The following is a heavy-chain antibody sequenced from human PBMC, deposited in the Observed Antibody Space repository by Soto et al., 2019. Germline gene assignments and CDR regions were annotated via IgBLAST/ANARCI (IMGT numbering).Heavy chain of an antibody. V-gene: IGHV3-30*03. CDR1: GFTFSSYG. Sequence: GGSLRLSCAASGFTFSSYGMHWVRQAPGKGLEWVAVISYDGSNKYYADSVKGRFTISRDKSKNTLYLQMNSLRAEDTAVYYCARVPRFSSSWFVCDYWGQGTLVTVSS. J-gene: IGHJ4*02. CDR3: ARVPRFSSSWFVCDY. D-gene: IGHD6-13*01. CDR2: ISYDGSNK.